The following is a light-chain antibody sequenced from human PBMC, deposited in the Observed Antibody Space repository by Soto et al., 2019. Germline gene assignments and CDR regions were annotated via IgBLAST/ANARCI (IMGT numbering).Light chain of an antibody. J-gene: IGKJ4*01. CDR2: DTS. V-gene: IGKV3-15*01. Sequence: EIVMTQSPATLSLSPGERATLSCRASQSVGGTLAWYQQKPGQTPRLLIYDTSIRATGVPARVSGSRSGAEFTLTIFSLQSEDFAVYYCQHYVNRPFTFGGGTKVDIK. CDR3: QHYVNRPFT. CDR1: QSVGGT.